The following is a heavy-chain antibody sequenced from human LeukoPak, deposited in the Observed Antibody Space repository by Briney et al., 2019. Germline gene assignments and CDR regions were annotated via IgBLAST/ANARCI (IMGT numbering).Heavy chain of an antibody. CDR1: GGTFSSYA. CDR3: ARDSLLRYGMDA. Sequence: SVKVSCKASGGTFSSYAISWVRQAPGQGLEWMGRIIPILGIANYAQKFQGRVTITADKSTSTAYMELSSLRSEDTAVYYCARDSLLRYGMDAWGQGTTVTVSS. CDR2: IIPILGIA. J-gene: IGHJ6*02. D-gene: IGHD4-17*01. V-gene: IGHV1-69*04.